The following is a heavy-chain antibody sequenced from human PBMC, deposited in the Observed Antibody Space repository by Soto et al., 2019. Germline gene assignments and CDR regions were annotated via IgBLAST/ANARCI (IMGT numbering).Heavy chain of an antibody. J-gene: IGHJ5*02. CDR1: GAASSRFY. D-gene: IGHD1-1*01. Sequence: PSETLSLTGTASGAASSRFYWSWIRKSAGKGLEWIGRINATGPTAYNPSLNSLVMMSVDTSKKQCSLKLKSVSAADTAVYYCVGDGTKNLRDWFDPWGQGISVTVSS. CDR2: INATGPT. CDR3: VGDGTKNLRDWFDP. V-gene: IGHV4-4*07.